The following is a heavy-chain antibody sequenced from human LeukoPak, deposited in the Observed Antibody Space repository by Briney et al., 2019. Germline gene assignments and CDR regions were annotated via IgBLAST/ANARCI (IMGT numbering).Heavy chain of an antibody. V-gene: IGHV4-59*01. J-gene: IGHJ4*02. CDR1: GGSISSFY. CDR3: ARESSSSSALDF. CDR2: IYYSGGS. D-gene: IGHD6-6*01. Sequence: SETLSLTCTVSGGSISSFYWSWIRQPPGEGLEWIGYIYYSGGSHYNPSLNSRVTISVDTPKNQFSLKLKSVTAADTAVYYCARESSSSSALDFWGQGTLVTVSS.